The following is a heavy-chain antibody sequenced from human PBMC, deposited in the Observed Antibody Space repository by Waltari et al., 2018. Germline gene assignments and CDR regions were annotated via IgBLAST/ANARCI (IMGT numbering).Heavy chain of an antibody. Sequence: EVQLVESGGGLVQPGRSLRLSCTASGFTFGDYAMSWVRQAPGKGLAWVGFIRSKAYGGTTEYAASVKGRFTISRDDSKSIAYLQMNSLKTEDTAVYYCTRDHYCSSTSCPVVAALDYWGQGTLVTVSS. V-gene: IGHV3-49*04. D-gene: IGHD2-2*01. CDR3: TRDHYCSSTSCPVVAALDY. CDR1: GFTFGDYA. J-gene: IGHJ4*02. CDR2: IRSKAYGGTT.